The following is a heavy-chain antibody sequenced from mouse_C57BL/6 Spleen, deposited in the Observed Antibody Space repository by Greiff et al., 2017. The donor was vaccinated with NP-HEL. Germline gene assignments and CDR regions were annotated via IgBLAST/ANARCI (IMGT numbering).Heavy chain of an antibody. CDR3: ARLLENY. V-gene: IGHV1-82*01. J-gene: IGHJ2*01. CDR2: IYPGDGDT. CDR1: GYAFSSSW. D-gene: IGHD1-1*01. Sequence: QVQLKESGPELVKPGASVKISCKASGYAFSSSWMNWVKQRPGKGLEWIGRIYPGDGDTNYNGKFKGKATLTADKSSSTAYMQLSSLTSEDSAVYFCARLLENYWGQGTTLTVSS.